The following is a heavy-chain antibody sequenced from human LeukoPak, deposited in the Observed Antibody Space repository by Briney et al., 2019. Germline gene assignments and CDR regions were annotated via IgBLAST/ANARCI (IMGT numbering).Heavy chain of an antibody. D-gene: IGHD2-2*01. CDR1: GYSFTGYY. V-gene: IGHV1-2*02. CDR3: AKEWQQLLLDY. CDR2: INPNSGGT. J-gene: IGHJ4*02. Sequence: ASVTVSCKASGYSFTGYYMHWVRQAPGQGVEWVGWINPNSGGTNYAQRFQGRVTLTRDTSTSTVYMELSRLRSDDTAVYYCAKEWQQLLLDYWGQGTPVTVSS.